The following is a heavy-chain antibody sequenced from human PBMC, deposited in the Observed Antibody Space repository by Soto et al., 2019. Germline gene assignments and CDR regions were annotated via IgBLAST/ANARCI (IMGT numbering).Heavy chain of an antibody. J-gene: IGHJ6*02. CDR1: GFTFSSYS. CDR2: ISSSSSYI. V-gene: IGHV3-21*01. CDR3: ARDVVAATPQPYGMDV. Sequence: EVRLVESGGGLVKPGGSLRLSCAASGFTFSSYSMNWVRQAPGKGLEWVSSISSSSSYIYYADSVKGRFTISRDNAKNSLYLQMNSLRAEDTAVYYCARDVVAATPQPYGMDVWGQGTTVTVSS. D-gene: IGHD2-15*01.